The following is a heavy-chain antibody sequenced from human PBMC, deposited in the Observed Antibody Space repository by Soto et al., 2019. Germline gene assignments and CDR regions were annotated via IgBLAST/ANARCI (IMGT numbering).Heavy chain of an antibody. D-gene: IGHD3-22*01. V-gene: IGHV4-31*03. CDR1: GGSISSGGYY. Sequence: SETLSLTCTVSGGSISSGGYYWSWIRQHPGKGLEWIGYIYYSGSTYYNPSLKSRVTISVDTSKNQFSLKLSSVTAADTAVYYCARDRIGSSGVDYWGQGTLVTVSS. CDR3: ARDRIGSSGVDY. J-gene: IGHJ4*02. CDR2: IYYSGST.